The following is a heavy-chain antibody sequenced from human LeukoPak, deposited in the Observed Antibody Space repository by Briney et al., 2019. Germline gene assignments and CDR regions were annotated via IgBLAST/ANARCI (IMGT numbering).Heavy chain of an antibody. V-gene: IGHV3-13*01. CDR1: GFTFDNND. Sequence: GGSLRLSCEVSGFTFDNNDMHWVRQSTGKGLEWVSAIGSAGYTCYAESVRGRFTITRDTAKQSLYLQMDSLRVEDTAVYHCVRQPDSARYGFDYWGRGTQVTVSS. CDR3: VRQPDSARYGFDY. D-gene: IGHD1-14*01. J-gene: IGHJ4*02. CDR2: IGSAGYT.